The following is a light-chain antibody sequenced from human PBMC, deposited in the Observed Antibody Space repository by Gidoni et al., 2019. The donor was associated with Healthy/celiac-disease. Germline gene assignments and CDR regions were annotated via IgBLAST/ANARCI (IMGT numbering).Light chain of an antibody. Sequence: QSALTQPASVSGYHGQSITISCTGTSSDVGGYNYVSWYQQHPGKAPKLMIYDVSNRPSGVSNRFSGSKSGNTASLTISGLQAEDEADYYCSSYTSSSTPYWVFGGGTKLTVL. J-gene: IGLJ3*02. CDR3: SSYTSSSTPYWV. V-gene: IGLV2-14*03. CDR2: DVS. CDR1: SSDVGGYNY.